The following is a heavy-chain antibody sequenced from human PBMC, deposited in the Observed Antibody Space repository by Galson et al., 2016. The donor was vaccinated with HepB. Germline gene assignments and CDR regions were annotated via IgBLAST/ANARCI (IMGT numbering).Heavy chain of an antibody. CDR2: IWYDGNTQ. CDR3: AREPALWFGVLLSGPSDY. J-gene: IGHJ4*02. Sequence: SLRLSCAASGFTFSSHNIHWVRQAPGKGLEWVAVIWYDGNTQYYADSVKGRFTVSRDNSMNTLYLEMNSLRAEDTAIYYCAREPALWFGVLLSGPSDYWGQGTRVTVSS. CDR1: GFTFSSHN. V-gene: IGHV3-33*01. D-gene: IGHD3-10*01.